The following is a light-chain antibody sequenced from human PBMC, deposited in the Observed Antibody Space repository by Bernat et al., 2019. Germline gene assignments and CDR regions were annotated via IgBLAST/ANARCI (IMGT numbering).Light chain of an antibody. V-gene: IGLV2-8*01. CDR3: SEYGGTNIYVL. J-gene: IGLJ2*01. Sequence: QSGLTQPPSASGSPGQSVTISCTGSSSDIGTYKYVSWYQHHPGKAPKLLIFEVTKRPSGVPDRFSGSKSANTASLTVSGLQAEDEADYYCSEYGGTNIYVLFGGGTKLTVL. CDR2: EVT. CDR1: SSDIGTYKY.